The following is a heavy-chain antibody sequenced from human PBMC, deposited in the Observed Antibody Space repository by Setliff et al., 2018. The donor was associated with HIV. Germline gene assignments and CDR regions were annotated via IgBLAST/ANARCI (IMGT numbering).Heavy chain of an antibody. CDR3: ARGRKRDGYNFYYYYMDV. CDR1: GGSISSYY. CDR2: IYYSGST. J-gene: IGHJ6*03. V-gene: IGHV4-59*12. D-gene: IGHD5-12*01. Sequence: SETLSLTCTVSGGSISSYYWSWIRQPPGKGLEWIGYIYYSGSTNYNPSLKSRVTISVDTSKNQFSRKLSSVTAADTAVYYCARGRKRDGYNFYYYYMDVWDKGTTVTVAS.